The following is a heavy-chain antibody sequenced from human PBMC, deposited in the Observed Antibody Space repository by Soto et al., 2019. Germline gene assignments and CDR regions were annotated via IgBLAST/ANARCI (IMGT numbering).Heavy chain of an antibody. CDR3: ARCDYYYSSALDY. D-gene: IGHD3-22*01. V-gene: IGHV4-39*01. J-gene: IGHJ4*02. Sequence: QLQLQESGPGLLKSSETLSLTCTVSGGSISSGSYYWGWIRQPPGKGLEWVGSFFYSGSTYYNPSLKSRVTISVDTSKNQFSLRLTSVTAAHTALYYCARCDYYYSSALDYWGQGTLVTVSS. CDR1: GGSISSGSYY. CDR2: FFYSGST.